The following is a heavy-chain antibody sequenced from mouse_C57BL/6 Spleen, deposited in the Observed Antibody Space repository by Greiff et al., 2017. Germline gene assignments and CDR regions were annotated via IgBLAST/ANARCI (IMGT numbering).Heavy chain of an antibody. V-gene: IGHV1-54*01. CDR2: INPGSGGT. D-gene: IGHD2-4*01. J-gene: IGHJ4*01. Sequence: VQLQQPGAELVRPGTSVKVSCKASGYAFTNYLIEWVKQRPGQGLEWIGVINPGSGGTNYNEKFKGKATLTADKSSSTAYMQLSSLTSEDSAVYFCARAYYYYDGNYAMGYWGKRTSVTVSS. CDR1: GYAFTNYL. CDR3: ARAYYYYDGNYAMGY.